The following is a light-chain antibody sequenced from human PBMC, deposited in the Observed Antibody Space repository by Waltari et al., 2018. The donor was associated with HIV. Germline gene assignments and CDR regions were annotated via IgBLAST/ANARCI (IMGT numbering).Light chain of an antibody. CDR1: SRDVGGYNF. CDR3: SSYTSSATRV. Sequence: QSALTQPASVSGSPGQSITISCTGTSRDVGGYNFVSWYQQYPGKAPKLIIYEVSNRPSGVSNRFSGSKAGNTASLTISGLRAEDEADYYCSSYTSSATRVFGGGTKLTVL. CDR2: EVS. J-gene: IGLJ3*02. V-gene: IGLV2-14*01.